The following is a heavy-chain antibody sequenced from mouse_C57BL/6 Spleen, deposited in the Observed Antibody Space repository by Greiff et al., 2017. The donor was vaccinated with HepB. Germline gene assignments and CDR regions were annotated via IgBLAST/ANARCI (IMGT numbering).Heavy chain of an antibody. V-gene: IGHV1-63*01. CDR1: GYTFTNYW. CDR2: IYPGGGYT. J-gene: IGHJ1*03. CDR3: ARSRDLNWYFDV. D-gene: IGHD3-3*01. Sequence: QVQLQQSGAELVRPGPSVKMSCKASGYTFTNYWIGWAKQRPGHGLEWIGDIYPGGGYTNYNEKFKGKATLTADKSSSTAYMQFSSLTSEDSAIYYCARSRDLNWYFDVWGTGTTVTVSS.